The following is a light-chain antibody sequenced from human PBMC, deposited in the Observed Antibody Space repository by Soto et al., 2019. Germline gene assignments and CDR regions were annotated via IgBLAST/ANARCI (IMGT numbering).Light chain of an antibody. Sequence: ESVLTESTGTLSLSPGERATLSGRASQSISSSYLAWYQQKPGQAPRLLIYDASTRATGVPVRFSGSGSGTEFTLTISSLQSEDFGVYYCQQNKDWPGTFGQGTKVDIK. CDR1: QSISSSY. J-gene: IGKJ1*01. V-gene: IGKV3D-20*02. CDR2: DAS. CDR3: QQNKDWPGT.